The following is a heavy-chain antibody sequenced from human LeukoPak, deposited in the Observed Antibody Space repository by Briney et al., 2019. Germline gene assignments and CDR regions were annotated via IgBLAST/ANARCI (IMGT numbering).Heavy chain of an antibody. Sequence: GGSLRLSCAASGFTFSSYSMMWVRQAPGKGLEWVSYISSSSTTIHYADSVKGRFTISRDNAKNSVYLQMNSLRAEDTAVYYCARDRVVPAAISYYYYYYMDVWGKGTTVTVSS. CDR2: ISSSSTTI. V-gene: IGHV3-48*01. CDR3: ARDRVVPAAISYYYYYYMDV. D-gene: IGHD2-2*01. CDR1: GFTFSSYS. J-gene: IGHJ6*03.